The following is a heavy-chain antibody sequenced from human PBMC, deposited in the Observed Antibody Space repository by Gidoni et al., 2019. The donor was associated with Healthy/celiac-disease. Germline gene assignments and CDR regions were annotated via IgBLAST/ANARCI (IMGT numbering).Heavy chain of an antibody. CDR2: ISYDGSNK. D-gene: IGHD6-13*01. Sequence: QVQLVESGGGVVQPGRSLRLSCAASGFTFSSYAMHWVRQAPGKGLEWVAVISYDGSNKYYADSVKGRFTISRDNSKNTLYLQMNSLRAEDTAVYYCARVPGRSNKQLVGALQHWGQGTLVTVSS. CDR3: ARVPGRSNKQLVGALQH. CDR1: GFTFSSYA. V-gene: IGHV3-30-3*01. J-gene: IGHJ1*01.